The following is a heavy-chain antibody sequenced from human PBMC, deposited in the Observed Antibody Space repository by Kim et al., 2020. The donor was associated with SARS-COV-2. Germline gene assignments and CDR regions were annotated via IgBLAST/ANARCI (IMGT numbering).Heavy chain of an antibody. V-gene: IGHV4-31*03. CDR2: IYYSGST. J-gene: IGHJ4*02. D-gene: IGHD3-22*01. CDR1: GGSISSGGYY. Sequence: SETLSLTCTVSGGSISSGGYYWSWIRQHPGKGLEWIGYIYYSGSTYYNPSLKSRVTISVDTSKNQFSLKLSSVTAADTAVYYCAYYYDSSGYYYDYWGQGTLVTVSS. CDR3: AYYYDSSGYYYDY.